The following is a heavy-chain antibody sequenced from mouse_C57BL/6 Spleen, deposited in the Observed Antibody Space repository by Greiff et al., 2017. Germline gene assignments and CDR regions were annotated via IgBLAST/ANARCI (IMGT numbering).Heavy chain of an antibody. D-gene: IGHD1-1*01. CDR3: ARGDYDGSSGFAY. V-gene: IGHV1-55*01. Sequence: QVQLQQPGAELVKPGASVKMSCKASGYTFTSYWITWVKQRPGQGLEWIGEIYPGSGSTNYNEKFKSKATLTVDTSSSTADMQLSSLTSEDSAVYYGARGDYDGSSGFAYWGQGTLVTVSA. J-gene: IGHJ3*01. CDR2: IYPGSGST. CDR1: GYTFTSYW.